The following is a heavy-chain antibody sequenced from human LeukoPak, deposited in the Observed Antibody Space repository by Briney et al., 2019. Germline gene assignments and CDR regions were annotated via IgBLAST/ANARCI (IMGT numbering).Heavy chain of an antibody. Sequence: SETLSLTCAVSGGSVSSGSYYWSWIRQPPGKGLEWIGYIYYSGSTNYNPSLKSRVTISVDTSKNQFSLKLSSVTAADTAVYYCARGISSGWSRAVGYWGQGTLVTVSS. CDR2: IYYSGST. V-gene: IGHV4-61*01. J-gene: IGHJ4*02. CDR1: GGSVSSGSYY. D-gene: IGHD6-19*01. CDR3: ARGISSGWSRAVGY.